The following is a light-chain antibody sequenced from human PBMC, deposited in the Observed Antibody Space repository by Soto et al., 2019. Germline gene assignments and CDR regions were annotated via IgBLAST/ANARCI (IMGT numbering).Light chain of an antibody. CDR1: QSVSDW. Sequence: DIQMTQSPSSVSASVGDRVTITCRASQSVSDWLAWYRQKPGKAPKLLIYFASRLQSGVPSRFSGDGSGTDFTLTINSLQPEDFATYYCQQVSNFPITFGQGTRLEIK. V-gene: IGKV1-12*01. CDR2: FAS. CDR3: QQVSNFPIT. J-gene: IGKJ5*01.